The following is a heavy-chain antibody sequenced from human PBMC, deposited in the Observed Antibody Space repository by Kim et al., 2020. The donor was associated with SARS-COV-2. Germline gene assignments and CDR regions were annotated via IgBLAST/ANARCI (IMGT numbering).Heavy chain of an antibody. Sequence: ETLSLTCAVYGGSFSGYYWSWIRQPPGKGLEWIGEINHSGSTNYNPSLKSRVTLSVDTSKNQFSLKLSSVTAPDTAVYYFARGEQHLATNWFDPWVQGT. V-gene: IGHV4-34*01. J-gene: IGHJ5*02. CDR1: GGSFSGYY. D-gene: IGHD6-13*01. CDR2: INHSGST. CDR3: ARGEQHLATNWFDP.